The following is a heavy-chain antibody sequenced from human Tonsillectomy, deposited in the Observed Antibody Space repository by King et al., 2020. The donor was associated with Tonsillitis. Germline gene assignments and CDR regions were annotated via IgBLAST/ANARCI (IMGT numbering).Heavy chain of an antibody. CDR3: AKTSYSSSFGMDV. Sequence: VQLVESGGGLVQPGGSLRLSCAASGFTFSNYAMSWVRQATGKGLELVSAISGSDGSTYYTDSVEGRFTISRDNSNNTLYLQMDSMRAEDTAVYYCAKTSYSSSFGMDVWGQGTTVTVSS. V-gene: IGHV3-23*04. CDR1: GFTFSNYA. CDR2: ISGSDGST. J-gene: IGHJ6*02. D-gene: IGHD6-6*01.